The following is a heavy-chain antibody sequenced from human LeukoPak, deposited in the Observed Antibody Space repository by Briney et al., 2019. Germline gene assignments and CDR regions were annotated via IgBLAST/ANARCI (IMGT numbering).Heavy chain of an antibody. Sequence: GGSLRLSCAASGFTFSSYSMNWVRQAPGKGLEWVSSISSSSSYIYYADSVKGRFTISRDNAKKSLYLQMNSLRVEDTAVYYCARAFSERYGLGYYYMDVWGKGTTVTVSS. V-gene: IGHV3-21*04. CDR1: GFTFSSYS. D-gene: IGHD1-26*01. CDR3: ARAFSERYGLGYYYMDV. CDR2: ISSSSSYI. J-gene: IGHJ6*03.